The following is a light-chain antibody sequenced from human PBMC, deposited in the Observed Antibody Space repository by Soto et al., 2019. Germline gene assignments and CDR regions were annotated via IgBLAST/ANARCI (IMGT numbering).Light chain of an antibody. Sequence: QSALTQPTSASGSPGQSVTISCTGTTSDVGAYNSVSWYQQHPGRAPKLLIYEVTKRPSGVPDRFSGSKSGNTASLTVSGLQAEDEADYYCDSYEGSNNLVFGGGTQLTVL. CDR1: TSDVGAYNS. CDR3: DSYEGSNNLV. CDR2: EVT. V-gene: IGLV2-8*01. J-gene: IGLJ2*01.